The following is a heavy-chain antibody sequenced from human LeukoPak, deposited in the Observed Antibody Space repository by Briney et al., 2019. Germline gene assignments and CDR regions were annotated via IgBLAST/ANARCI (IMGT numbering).Heavy chain of an antibody. Sequence: GGSLRLSCAASGFTFSSYAMHWVRQAPGKGLDWVAVVSYDGSNKFYADSVKGRFTISRDNSKNTLYLQMNSLRAEDTAVYYCARDVYSGYDGIYIEYWGQGTLVTVSS. CDR3: ARDVYSGYDGIYIEY. V-gene: IGHV3-30-3*01. J-gene: IGHJ4*02. CDR1: GFTFSSYA. CDR2: VSYDGSNK. D-gene: IGHD5-12*01.